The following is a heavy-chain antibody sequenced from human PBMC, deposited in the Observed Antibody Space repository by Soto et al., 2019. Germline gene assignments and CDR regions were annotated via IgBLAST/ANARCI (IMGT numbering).Heavy chain of an antibody. CDR1: GFTFSSYA. D-gene: IGHD2-2*01. CDR3: ATYPLYCSSTSCYDWDYYFDY. Sequence: GGSLRLSCAASGFTFSSYAMSWVRQAPGKGLEWVSAISGSGGSTYYADSVKGRFTISRDNSKNTLYLQMNSLRTEDTAVYYCATYPLYCSSTSCYDWDYYFDYWGQGTLVTVSS. V-gene: IGHV3-23*01. J-gene: IGHJ4*02. CDR2: ISGSGGST.